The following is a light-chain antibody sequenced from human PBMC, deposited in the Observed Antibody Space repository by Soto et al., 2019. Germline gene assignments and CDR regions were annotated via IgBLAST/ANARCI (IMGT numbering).Light chain of an antibody. V-gene: IGKV3-15*01. J-gene: IGKJ1*01. CDR2: GAS. CDR1: QSVSSN. Sequence: EIVMTQSPATLSVSPWERATLSCRASQSVSSNLAWYQQKPGQAPRLLIYGASTRATGVPARSSGSGSGTEFTLTISSLQSEDFAVYYCQQYNNWPSWTFGQGTKVDIK. CDR3: QQYNNWPSWT.